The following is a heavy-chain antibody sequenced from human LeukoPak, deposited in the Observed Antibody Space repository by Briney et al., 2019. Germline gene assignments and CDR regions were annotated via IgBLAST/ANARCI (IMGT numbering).Heavy chain of an antibody. CDR3: ARQPLSYSDYELDY. J-gene: IGHJ4*02. Sequence: AGSLRLSCAASGFTFSDYYMSWIRQAPGKGRGWVSYISSIRSTIYYADSVTGPFTISRDNSENTLYLQMNSLRAEDTALYYCARQPLSYSDYELDYWGQGTLVTVSS. CDR1: GFTFSDYY. CDR2: ISSIRSTI. V-gene: IGHV3-11*04. D-gene: IGHD4-11*01.